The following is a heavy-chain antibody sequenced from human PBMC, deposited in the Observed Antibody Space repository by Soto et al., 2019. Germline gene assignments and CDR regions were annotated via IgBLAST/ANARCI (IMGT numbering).Heavy chain of an antibody. CDR2: ISAYNGNT. J-gene: IGHJ6*02. D-gene: IGHD3-10*01. CDR1: GYTFTSYG. V-gene: IGHV1-18*01. Sequence: ASVKVSCKASGYTFTSYGISWVRQAPGQGLEWMGWISAYNGNTNYAQKLQGRVTMTTDTSTSTAYMELRSLRSDDTAVYYCARGVVDAMVRGVIIHYYYYGMDVWGQGTTVTVSS. CDR3: ARGVVDAMVRGVIIHYYYYGMDV.